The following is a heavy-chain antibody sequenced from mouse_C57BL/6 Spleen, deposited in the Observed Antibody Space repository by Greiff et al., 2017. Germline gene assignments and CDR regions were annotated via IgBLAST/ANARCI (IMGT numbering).Heavy chain of an antibody. Sequence: QVQLQQPGAELVKPGASVQLSCKASGYTFTSYWMHWVKQRPGRGLEWIGRIDPNSGGTKYNEKFKSKATLTVDKPSSTAYMQLISLTSEDSAVYYCARVLYDYDVHAMDYWGQGTSVTVSS. CDR1: GYTFTSYW. CDR2: IDPNSGGT. J-gene: IGHJ4*01. V-gene: IGHV1-72*01. D-gene: IGHD2-4*01. CDR3: ARVLYDYDVHAMDY.